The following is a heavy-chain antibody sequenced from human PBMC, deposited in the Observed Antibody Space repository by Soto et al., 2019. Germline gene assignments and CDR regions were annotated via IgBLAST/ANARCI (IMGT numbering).Heavy chain of an antibody. V-gene: IGHV1-58*01. CDR1: GFTFTSSA. Sequence: SVKVSCKASGFTFTSSAVQWVRQARGQRLEWIGWIVVGSRNTNYAQKFQGRVTMTRNTSISTAYMELSSLRSEDTAVYYCAREALAEDYWGQGTLVTVSS. CDR3: AREALAEDY. CDR2: IVVGSRNT. J-gene: IGHJ4*02.